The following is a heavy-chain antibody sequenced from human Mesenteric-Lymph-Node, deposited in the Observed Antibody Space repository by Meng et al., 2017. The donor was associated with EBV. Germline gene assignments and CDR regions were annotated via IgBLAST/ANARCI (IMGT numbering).Heavy chain of an antibody. CDR3: ASLDRTVH. D-gene: IGHD3-9*01. J-gene: IGHJ4*02. CDR1: GGTFSSYA. Sequence: GPLVRLGAGVKKLGSSVKASCKASGGTFSSYAISWVRQAPGQGLEWMGGIIPIFGTANYAQRFQGRVTITADRSTSTGYMELSSLRSEDTAVYYCASLDRTVHWGQGTLVTVSS. CDR2: IIPIFGTA. V-gene: IGHV1-69*06.